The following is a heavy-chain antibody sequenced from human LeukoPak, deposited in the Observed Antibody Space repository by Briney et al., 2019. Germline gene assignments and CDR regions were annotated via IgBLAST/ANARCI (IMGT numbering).Heavy chain of an antibody. CDR3: ARSYCSSNSCYGSLDY. V-gene: IGHV4-30-4*01. CDR1: GGSISSDDYY. Sequence: SETLSLTCTVSGGSISSDDYYWSWIRQPPGKGLEWIGYIYYSGITYYNPSLKSRVTISVDTSKNQFSLKLSSVTAADTAVYYCARSYCSSNSCYGSLDYWGQGTLVTVSS. CDR2: IYYSGIT. D-gene: IGHD2-2*01. J-gene: IGHJ4*02.